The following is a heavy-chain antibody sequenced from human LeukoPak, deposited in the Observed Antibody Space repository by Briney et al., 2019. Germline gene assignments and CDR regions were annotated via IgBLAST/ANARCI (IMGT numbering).Heavy chain of an antibody. J-gene: IGHJ1*01. CDR1: GYTFTGYY. V-gene: IGHV1-2*02. D-gene: IGHD6-13*01. CDR2: INPNSGGT. CDR3: VAAGSFPY. Sequence: GSVRVSCTASGYTFTGYYMHWVRQAPGQGLEGMGWINPNSGGTNYAQKFQGRVTMTRDTSISTAYMEPSRLRSDDTAVYYCVAAGSFPYWGQGTLVTVSS.